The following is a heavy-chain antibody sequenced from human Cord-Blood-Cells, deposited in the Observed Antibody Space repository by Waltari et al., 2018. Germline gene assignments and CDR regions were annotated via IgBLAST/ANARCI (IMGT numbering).Heavy chain of an antibody. CDR3: ASITSAAGLWYFDL. Sequence: QLQLQESGPGLVKPSETLSLTCTVSGGSISSSSYYWGWIRQPPGKGLEWIGSIYYSGSTYYTPSLTSRVTISVDTSKNQFSLKLSSVTAADTAVYYCASITSAAGLWYFDLWGRGTLVTVSS. V-gene: IGHV4-39*01. J-gene: IGHJ2*01. CDR2: IYYSGST. CDR1: GGSISSSSYY. D-gene: IGHD6-13*01.